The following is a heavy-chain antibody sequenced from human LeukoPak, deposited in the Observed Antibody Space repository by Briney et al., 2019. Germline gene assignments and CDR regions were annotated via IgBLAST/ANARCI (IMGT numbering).Heavy chain of an antibody. V-gene: IGHV4-4*07. Sequence: SETLSLTCTVSGGSISSYYWSWIRQPAGKGLEWIGRIYTSGSTNYNPSLKSRVTMSVDTSKNQFSLKLSSVTAADTAVYYCARGDYDFWSGYPPGSPGCYMDVWGKGTTVTVSS. J-gene: IGHJ6*03. CDR3: ARGDYDFWSGYPPGSPGCYMDV. D-gene: IGHD3-3*01. CDR2: IYTSGST. CDR1: GGSISSYY.